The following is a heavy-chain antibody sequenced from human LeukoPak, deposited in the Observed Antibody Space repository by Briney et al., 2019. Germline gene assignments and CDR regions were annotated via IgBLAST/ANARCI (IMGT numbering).Heavy chain of an antibody. CDR1: GYTFTSYY. D-gene: IGHD2-15*01. CDR3: ARDPQSLVAASVDNWFDP. V-gene: IGHV1-46*01. Sequence: GASVKVSCKASGYTFTSYYMHWVRQAPGQGLEWMGIINPSGGSTSYAHRFQGRVTMTRDTSTSTVYMELSSLRSEDTAVYYCARDPQSLVAASVDNWFDPWGQGTLVTVSS. CDR2: INPSGGST. J-gene: IGHJ5*02.